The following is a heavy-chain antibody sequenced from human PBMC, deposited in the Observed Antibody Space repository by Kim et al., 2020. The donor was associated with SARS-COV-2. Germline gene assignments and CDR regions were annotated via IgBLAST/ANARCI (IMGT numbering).Heavy chain of an antibody. V-gene: IGHV7-4-1*02. CDR1: VYTFTDYG. Sequence: ASVKVSCKASVYTFTDYGIKWVRQAPGQGVEWMGWINTNTGNPKYAQGFTGRFVFSLDTSVNTAYLQISSLRAEDTAVYYCANQGGQQWSWADYWGQGTL. CDR3: ANQGGQQWSWADY. J-gene: IGHJ4*02. D-gene: IGHD5-18*01. CDR2: INTNTGNP.